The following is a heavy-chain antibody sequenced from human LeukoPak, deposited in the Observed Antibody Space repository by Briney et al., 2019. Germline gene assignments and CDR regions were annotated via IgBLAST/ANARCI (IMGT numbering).Heavy chain of an antibody. Sequence: SETLSLTCMDPRDSTRIASWSTIPQPPGKGLEWIGYIYYSGSTNYNPSLKSRVTISVDTSKNQFSLKLRSVTAADTAVYYCANTYSSSWYWFDPWGQGTLVTVSS. V-gene: IGHV4-59*01. D-gene: IGHD6-13*01. CDR1: RDSTRIAS. CDR2: IYYSGST. J-gene: IGHJ5*02. CDR3: ANTYSSSWYWFDP.